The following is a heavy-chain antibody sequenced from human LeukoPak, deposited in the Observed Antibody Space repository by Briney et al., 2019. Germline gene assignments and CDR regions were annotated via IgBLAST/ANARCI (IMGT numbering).Heavy chain of an antibody. CDR3: AKDRIVAATMGAFQH. Sequence: GGSLRLSCAASGFTFSNNWMTWVRQAPGKGLEWVATVKKDASEKYYVDSVKGRFTISRDNSKNTLYLQMNSLRAEDTAVFYCAKDRIVAATMGAFQHWGQGTLVTVSS. J-gene: IGHJ1*01. D-gene: IGHD1-26*01. CDR1: GFTFSNNW. V-gene: IGHV3-7*03. CDR2: VKKDASEK.